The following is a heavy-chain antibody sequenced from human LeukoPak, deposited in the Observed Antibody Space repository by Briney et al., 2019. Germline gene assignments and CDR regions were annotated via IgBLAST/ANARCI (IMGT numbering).Heavy chain of an antibody. J-gene: IGHJ4*02. CDR2: IAYDGSSA. Sequence: GGSLRLSCAGSGFTFGGYGMHWFRQTPGKGLEWVAVIAYDGSSAFYADSVKGRFTIPRDNSKNTMSVQMDDLRAEDTAVYYCTRYNNDHFDYWGQGTLVTVSS. CDR1: GFTFGGYG. V-gene: IGHV3-33*01. D-gene: IGHD1-14*01. CDR3: TRYNNDHFDY.